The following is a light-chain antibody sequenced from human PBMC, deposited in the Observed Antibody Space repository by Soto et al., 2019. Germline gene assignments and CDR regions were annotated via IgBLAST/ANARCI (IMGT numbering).Light chain of an antibody. CDR1: QTVGNY. J-gene: IGKJ3*01. CDR3: QQRKNRVT. V-gene: IGKV3-11*01. CDR2: DAS. Sequence: EIVLTQSPATLSLSPGERATLSCRASQTVGNYLAWYQQKPGQAPRLLIYDASSRATDVPARFSGSGSGTDFTLTISSLEPEDFAVYYCQQRKNRVTFGPGTTVDIK.